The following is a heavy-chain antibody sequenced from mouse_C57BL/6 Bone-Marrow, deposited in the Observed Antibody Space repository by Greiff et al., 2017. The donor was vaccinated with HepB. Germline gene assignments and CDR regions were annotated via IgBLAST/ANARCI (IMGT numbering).Heavy chain of an antibody. D-gene: IGHD1-1*01. CDR1: GYTFTSYW. CDR2: INPHSGST. Sequence: QVQLQQPGAELVKPGASVKLSCKASGYTFTSYWMHWVKQRPGQGLEWIGMINPHSGSTNYNEKFKSKATLTVDKSSSTAYMQLSSLTSEDSAVYCCAGSSPYFDYWGQGTTLTVSS. V-gene: IGHV1-64*01. J-gene: IGHJ2*01. CDR3: AGSSPYFDY.